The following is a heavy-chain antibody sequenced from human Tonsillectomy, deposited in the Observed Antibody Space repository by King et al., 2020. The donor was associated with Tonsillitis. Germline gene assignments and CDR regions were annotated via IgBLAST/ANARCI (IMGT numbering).Heavy chain of an antibody. V-gene: IGHV3-20*04. CDR2: INWNGGST. CDR1: GFTFGDYG. CDR3: ARGGSGSYRDQIDY. D-gene: IGHD1-26*01. J-gene: IGHJ4*02. Sequence: VQLVESGGGVVRPGGSLRLSCAASGFTFGDYGMSWVRHAPGKGLEWVSGINWNGGSTGYADSVKGRFTISRDNAKNSLYLQMNSLRAEDTALYYCARGGSGSYRDQIDYWGQGTLVTVSS.